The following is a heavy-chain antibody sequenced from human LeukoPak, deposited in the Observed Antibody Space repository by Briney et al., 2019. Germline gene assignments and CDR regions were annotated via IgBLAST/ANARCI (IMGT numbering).Heavy chain of an antibody. J-gene: IGHJ6*02. CDR1: GFTFSTYG. CDR2: ISYDGSKK. CDR3: VKEGDSSGCMDV. D-gene: IGHD6-19*01. Sequence: PGRSLRLSCAASGFTFSTYGMHWVRQAPGKGLEWVAVISYDGSKKYYAGSVKGRFTISRDNSKNTLLLQMNSLRAEDTAVYYCVKEGDSSGCMDVWGQGTTVTVSS. V-gene: IGHV3-30*18.